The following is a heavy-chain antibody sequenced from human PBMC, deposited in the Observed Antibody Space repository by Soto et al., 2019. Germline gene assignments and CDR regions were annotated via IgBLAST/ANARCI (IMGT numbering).Heavy chain of an antibody. V-gene: IGHV1-18*01. CDR1: GYAFTTYG. CDR3: ARAKYGEY. J-gene: IGHJ4*02. CDR2: ISALNGNT. D-gene: IGHD3-10*01. Sequence: QAHLVQSGAEVKKPGASVKVSCKGSGYAFTTYGITWVRQSPGQGLEWMGWISALNGNTNYAQKLQGRVTAARDTSTRTAYIDLRSLRSNDTAVYYCARAKYGEYWGQGALVTVSS.